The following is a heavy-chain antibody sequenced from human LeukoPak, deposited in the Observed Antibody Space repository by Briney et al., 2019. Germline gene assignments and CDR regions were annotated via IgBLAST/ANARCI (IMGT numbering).Heavy chain of an antibody. V-gene: IGHV1-8*03. J-gene: IGHJ5*02. CDR2: MNPNSGNT. CDR1: GYTFTSYY. Sequence: GASVKVSCKASGYTFTSYYMHWVRQAPGQGLEWMGWMNPNSGNTGYAQKFQGRVTITRNTSISTAYMELSSLRSEDTAVYYCARARPNWFDPWGQGTLVTVSS. CDR3: ARARPNWFDP.